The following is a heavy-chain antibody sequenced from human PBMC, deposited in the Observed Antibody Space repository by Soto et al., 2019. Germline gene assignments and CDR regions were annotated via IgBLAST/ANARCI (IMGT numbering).Heavy chain of an antibody. D-gene: IGHD6-13*01. V-gene: IGHV4-4*07. CDR1: GGSISSYY. CDR3: AGEYSSSWYNWFDP. J-gene: IGHJ5*02. Sequence: SETLSLTCTVSGGSISSYYWSWIRQPAGKGLEWIGRIYTSGSTNYNPSLKSRVTMSVDTSKNQFSLKLSSVTAADTAVYYCAGEYSSSWYNWFDPWGQGTLVTVSS. CDR2: IYTSGST.